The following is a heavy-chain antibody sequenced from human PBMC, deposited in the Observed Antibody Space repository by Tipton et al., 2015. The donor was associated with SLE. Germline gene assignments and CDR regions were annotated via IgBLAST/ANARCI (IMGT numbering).Heavy chain of an antibody. CDR1: GYTSTSYG. CDR3: ARAQLGINWYYNL. V-gene: IGHV1-18*01. Sequence: QSGAEVKKPGASVKVSCKSSGYTSTSYGISWVRQAPGQGLEWMGWFSAYNGNTYYAQKLQGRVTMTKDTPTSTAYMELRSLRSDDTAEYYCARAQLGINWYYNLWGRGTLITVSS. CDR2: FSAYNGNT. D-gene: IGHD7-27*01. J-gene: IGHJ2*01.